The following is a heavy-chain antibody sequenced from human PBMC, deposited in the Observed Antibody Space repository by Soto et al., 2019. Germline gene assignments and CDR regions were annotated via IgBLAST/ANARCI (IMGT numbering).Heavy chain of an antibody. CDR3: VTGGGCSSTSCYYYYGMDV. J-gene: IGHJ6*02. D-gene: IGHD2-2*01. CDR1: GYSFTSYW. V-gene: IGHV5-10-1*01. Sequence: PGESLKISCKGSGYSFTSYWISWVRQMPGKGLEWMGRIDPSDSYTNYSPSFQGHVTISADKSISTAYLQWSSLKASDTAMYYCVTGGGCSSTSCYYYYGMDVWGQGTTVTVSS. CDR2: IDPSDSYT.